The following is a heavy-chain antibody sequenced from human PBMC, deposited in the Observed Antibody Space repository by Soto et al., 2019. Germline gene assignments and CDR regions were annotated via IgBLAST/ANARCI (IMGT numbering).Heavy chain of an antibody. Sequence: QVQLQESGPGLVKPSETLSLTCTVSGGSVSSGSYYWIWIRQPPGKGLEWIGYIYYSGSTNYNPSLKSRVTIPVDTSKNQFSLKLSSVTAADTAVYYCARTSSGGNPDYWGQGTLVTVSS. CDR3: ARTSSGGNPDY. CDR2: IYYSGST. CDR1: GGSVSSGSYY. V-gene: IGHV4-61*01. D-gene: IGHD2-15*01. J-gene: IGHJ4*02.